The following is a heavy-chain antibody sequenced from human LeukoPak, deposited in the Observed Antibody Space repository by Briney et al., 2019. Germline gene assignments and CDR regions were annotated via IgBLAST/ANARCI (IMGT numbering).Heavy chain of an antibody. D-gene: IGHD2/OR15-2a*01. CDR3: VSFYETY. CDR1: GFTFSTYT. Sequence: NPGGSLRLSCTASGFTFSTYTMNWVRQAPGKGLEWVSSIRSSSSNTYYADSVKGRFTISKDNAKNTVYLQMNSLRAEDTAVYYCVSFYETYWGRGTLVTVSS. J-gene: IGHJ4*02. CDR2: IRSSSSNT. V-gene: IGHV3-21*01.